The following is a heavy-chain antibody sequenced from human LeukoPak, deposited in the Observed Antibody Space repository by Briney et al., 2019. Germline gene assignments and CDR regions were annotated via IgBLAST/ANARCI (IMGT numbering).Heavy chain of an antibody. D-gene: IGHD6-13*01. CDR2: ISYDGSNK. V-gene: IGHV3-30*18. CDR1: GFTFSSYG. Sequence: GGSLRLSCAASGFTFSSYGMHWVRQAPGKGLEWVAVISYDGSNKYYADSVKGRFTISRDNSKNTLYLQMNSLRAEDTAVCYCAKTSAAGTFDYWGQGTLVTVSS. J-gene: IGHJ4*02. CDR3: AKTSAAGTFDY.